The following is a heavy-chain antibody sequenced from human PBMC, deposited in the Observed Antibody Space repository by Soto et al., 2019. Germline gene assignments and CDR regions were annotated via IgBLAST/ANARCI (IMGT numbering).Heavy chain of an antibody. CDR2: ISWNSGSI. CDR1: GFTFDDYA. Sequence: EVQLVESGGGLVQPGRSLRLSCAASGFTFDDYAMHWVRQAPGKGLEWVSGISWNSGSIGYADSVKGRFTISRDNXKNSLYLQMNSLRGEDTALYDCTKGRREDSGTFDYWGQGTLVTVSS. J-gene: IGHJ4*02. V-gene: IGHV3-9*01. CDR3: TKGRREDSGTFDY. D-gene: IGHD1-26*01.